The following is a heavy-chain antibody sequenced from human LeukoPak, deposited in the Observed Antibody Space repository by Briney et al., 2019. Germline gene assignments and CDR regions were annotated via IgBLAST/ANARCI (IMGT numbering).Heavy chain of an antibody. CDR3: ARITGAQDDAFDI. V-gene: IGHV4-39*01. Sequence: SETLSLTCTVSGGSISSSIYCWVWIRQPPGRGLEWMGSMYFSGSTYYNPSLKSRVTISADTSKNQFSLNLSSVTAADTAVYCCARITGAQDDAFDIWGQGTMVTVSS. D-gene: IGHD1-20*01. CDR1: GGSISSSIYC. J-gene: IGHJ3*02. CDR2: MYFSGST.